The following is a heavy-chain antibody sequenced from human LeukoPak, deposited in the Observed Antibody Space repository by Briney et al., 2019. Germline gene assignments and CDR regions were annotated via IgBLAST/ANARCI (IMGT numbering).Heavy chain of an antibody. CDR1: SGSISSYY. V-gene: IGHV4-34*01. D-gene: IGHD6-19*01. J-gene: IGHJ4*02. CDR3: ARGLIAVAGRTLYYFDY. CDR2: INHSGST. Sequence: SETLSLTCTVSSGSISSYYWSWIRQPPGKGLEWIGEINHSGSTNYNPSLKSRVTISVDTSKNQFSLKLSSVTAADTAVYYCARGLIAVAGRTLYYFDYWGQGTLVTVSS.